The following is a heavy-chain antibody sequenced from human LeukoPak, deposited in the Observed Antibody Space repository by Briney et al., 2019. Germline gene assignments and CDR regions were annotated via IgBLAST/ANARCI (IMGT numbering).Heavy chain of an antibody. V-gene: IGHV3-48*02. CDR3: ARPSYGGNYEVDY. CDR1: GFTFSTSN. D-gene: IGHD4-23*01. Sequence: PGGSLRLSCAASGFTFSTSNMNWVRQAPGKGLEWVSYISSSSNTIYYADSVKGRFTISRDNAKNSLYLQMNSLRDEDTAVYYCARPSYGGNYEVDYWGQGTLDTVSS. CDR2: ISSSSNTI. J-gene: IGHJ4*02.